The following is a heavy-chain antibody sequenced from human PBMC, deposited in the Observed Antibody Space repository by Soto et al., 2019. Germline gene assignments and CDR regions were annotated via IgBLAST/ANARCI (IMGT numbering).Heavy chain of an antibody. CDR1: GFTFDDYA. J-gene: IGHJ3*02. Sequence: PGGSLRLSCAASGFTFDDYAMHWVRQAPGKGLEWVSGISWNSGSIGYADSVKGRFTISRDNAKNSLYLQMNSLRAEDTALYYCAKVAYYYDSSGYYDAFDIWGQGTMVTVSS. CDR3: AKVAYYYDSSGYYDAFDI. V-gene: IGHV3-9*01. D-gene: IGHD3-22*01. CDR2: ISWNSGSI.